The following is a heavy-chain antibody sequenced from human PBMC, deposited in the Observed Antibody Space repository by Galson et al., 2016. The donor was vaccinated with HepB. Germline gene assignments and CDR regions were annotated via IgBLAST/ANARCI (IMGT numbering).Heavy chain of an antibody. CDR2: MTSTNYR. CDR1: GFTLSSYN. J-gene: IGHJ6*02. V-gene: IGHV3-21*01. D-gene: IGHD2-2*01. CDR3: AREVVPAANGYYYYCGMDV. Sequence: SLRLSCAASGFTLSSYNMNWVRQAPGKGLEWVSSMTSTNYRYYADSVRGRFTISRDNAKNSLYLQMNSLRAEDTAVYYCAREVVPAANGYYYYCGMDVWGQGTTVTVSS.